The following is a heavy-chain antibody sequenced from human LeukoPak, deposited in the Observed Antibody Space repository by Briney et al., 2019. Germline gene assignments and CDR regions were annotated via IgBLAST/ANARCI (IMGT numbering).Heavy chain of an antibody. CDR2: ISSDGSRT. Sequence: QPGGSLRLSCAASAFTFSNHWMHWVRQAPGKGLVWVSDISSDGSRTFYADSVKGRFIISRDNAKNTVYLQMNSLRAEDTAVYYCVRDGTVIPYAFDIWGQGTMVTVSS. CDR1: AFTFSNHW. D-gene: IGHD2-21*01. J-gene: IGHJ3*02. V-gene: IGHV3-74*01. CDR3: VRDGTVIPYAFDI.